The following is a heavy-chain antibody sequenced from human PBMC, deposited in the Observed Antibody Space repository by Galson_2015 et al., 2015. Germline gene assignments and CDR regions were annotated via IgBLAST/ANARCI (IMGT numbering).Heavy chain of an antibody. D-gene: IGHD3/OR15-3a*01. Sequence: SETLSLTCAVCRGSFSDYYWNWIRQPPGKGLEWIGEINHGGVTTYNPSLKSRVTISGDTSKKQFSLTLTSVTAADTAVYYCARRYAGYDFDFWGQGATVTVSS. CDR2: INHGGVT. CDR1: RGSFSDYY. J-gene: IGHJ6*02. V-gene: IGHV4-34*01. CDR3: ARRYAGYDFDF.